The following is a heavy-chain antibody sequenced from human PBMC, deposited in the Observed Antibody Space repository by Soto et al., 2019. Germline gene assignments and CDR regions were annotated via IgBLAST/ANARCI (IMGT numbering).Heavy chain of an antibody. CDR3: ARSFVVVTATDY. Sequence: GASVEVSCKASGYTFTSYAMHWVRQAPGQRLEWMGWINAGNGNTKYSQKFQGRVTITRDTSASTAYMELSSLRSEDTAVYYCARSFVVVTATDYWGQGTVVTVSS. V-gene: IGHV1-3*01. CDR1: GYTFTSYA. J-gene: IGHJ4*02. CDR2: INAGNGNT. D-gene: IGHD2-21*02.